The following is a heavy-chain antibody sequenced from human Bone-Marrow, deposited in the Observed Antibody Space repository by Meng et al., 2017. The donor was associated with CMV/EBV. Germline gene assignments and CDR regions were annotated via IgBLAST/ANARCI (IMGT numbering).Heavy chain of an antibody. CDR2: IFYIGST. CDR1: GGSVISGICD. CDR3: ARDILEHKAIDT. D-gene: IGHD1/OR15-1a*01. Sequence: SETLSLTCTVSGGSVISGICDWTWLRQPPGKGLEWIGYIFYIGSTNYNPSLKSRVTISVVTYKNQFSLKLSSVPAADKAVYYCARDILEHKAIDTWGQGTMVTVSS. J-gene: IGHJ3*02. V-gene: IGHV4-61*01.